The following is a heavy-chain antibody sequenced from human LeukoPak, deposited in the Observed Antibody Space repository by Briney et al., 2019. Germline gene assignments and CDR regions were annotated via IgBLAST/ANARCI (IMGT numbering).Heavy chain of an antibody. D-gene: IGHD3-22*01. J-gene: IGHJ6*02. CDR3: ARLVPSSSGYYLYYYYYGMDV. V-gene: IGHV4-30-4*01. Sequence: PSETLSLTCTVSGGSISSGDYYWSRIRQPPGKGLEWIGYIYYSGSTYYNPSLKSRVTISVDTSKNQFSLKLSSVTAADTAVYYCARLVPSSSGYYLYYYYYGMDVWGQGTTVTVSS. CDR2: IYYSGST. CDR1: GGSISSGDYY.